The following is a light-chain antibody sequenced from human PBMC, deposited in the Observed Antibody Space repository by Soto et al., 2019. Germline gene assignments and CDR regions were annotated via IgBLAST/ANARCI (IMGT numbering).Light chain of an antibody. CDR3: SSYTSSSTLV. CDR1: SSDVGGYNY. CDR2: DVS. J-gene: IGLJ2*01. V-gene: IGLV2-14*01. Sequence: QSALTQPASVSGSPGQSITISCTGTSSDVGGYNYVSWYQQHPGKAPKLMFYDVSYRPSGVSNRFSGSKSGNTASLTISGLQAEDEADYYCSSYTSSSTLVFGGGTKLTVL.